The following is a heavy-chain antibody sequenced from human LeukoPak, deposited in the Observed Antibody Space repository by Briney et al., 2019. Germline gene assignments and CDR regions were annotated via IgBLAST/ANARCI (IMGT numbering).Heavy chain of an antibody. J-gene: IGHJ4*02. CDR3: ARVSQWEPLDY. V-gene: IGHV4-34*01. D-gene: IGHD1-26*01. CDR2: INHSGST. CDR1: GGSFSGYY. Sequence: PSETLSLTCAVYGGSFSGYYWSWIRQPPGKGLEWIGEINHSGSTNHNPSLKSRVTIPVDTSKNQFSLKLSTVTAADTAVYYCARVSQWEPLDYWGQGTLVTVSS.